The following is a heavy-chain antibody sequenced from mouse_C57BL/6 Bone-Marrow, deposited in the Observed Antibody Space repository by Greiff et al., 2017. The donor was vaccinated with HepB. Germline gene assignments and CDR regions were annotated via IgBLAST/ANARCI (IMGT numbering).Heavy chain of an antibody. CDR2: FHPYNDDT. V-gene: IGHV1-47*01. CDR1: GYTFTTYP. D-gene: IGHD3-2*02. CDR3: ARGQLRNYAMDY. Sequence: QVQLKESGAELVKPGASVKMSCKASGYTFTTYPIEWMKQNHGKSLEWIGNFHPYNDDTKYNEKFKGKATLTVETSSSTVYLELSRLTSDDSAVYYCARGQLRNYAMDYWGQGTSVTVSS. J-gene: IGHJ4*01.